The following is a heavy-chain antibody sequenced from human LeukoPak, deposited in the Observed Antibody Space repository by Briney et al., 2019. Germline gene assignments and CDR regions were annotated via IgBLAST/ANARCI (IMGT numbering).Heavy chain of an antibody. CDR1: GGSISSSSYY. D-gene: IGHD3-22*01. J-gene: IGHJ5*02. CDR2: IYYSGST. CDR3: ARLSWGSDSSGYYYDWFDP. V-gene: IGHV4-39*01. Sequence: SETLSLTCTVSGGSISSSSYYWGWIRQPPGKGLEWIGSIYYSGSTYYNPSLKSRVTISVDTSKNQFSLKLSSVTAADTAVYYCARLSWGSDSSGYYYDWFDPWGQGTLVTASS.